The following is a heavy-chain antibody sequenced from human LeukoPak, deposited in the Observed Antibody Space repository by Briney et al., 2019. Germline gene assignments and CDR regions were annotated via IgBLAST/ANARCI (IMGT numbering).Heavy chain of an antibody. Sequence: PSETLSLTCTVSGDSIGTYYWSSIRQSPGKGLEWIGYIYVTGTRYNPYLQSRVTISVDRSRNQFFLRMSSVTAANTAVYYCARHIGGGIEDMDVWGKGTKVIVSS. V-gene: IGHV4-59*08. D-gene: IGHD3-16*02. CDR1: GDSIGTYY. CDR2: IYVTGT. J-gene: IGHJ6*03. CDR3: ARHIGGGIEDMDV.